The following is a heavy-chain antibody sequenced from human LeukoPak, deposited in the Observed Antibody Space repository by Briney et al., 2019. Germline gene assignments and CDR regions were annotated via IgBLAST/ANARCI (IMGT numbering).Heavy chain of an antibody. CDR3: ARDGTRGWELDL. V-gene: IGHV3-48*03. D-gene: IGHD1-26*01. J-gene: IGHJ5*02. Sequence: PGGSLRLSCAASGFTFSGYEMNWARQAPGKGLEWVSYISGSGDSIYHADSVKGRFTISRDNAKNSLYLQMNSLRAEDTAVYYCARDGTRGWELDLWGQGTLVTVSS. CDR1: GFTFSGYE. CDR2: ISGSGDSI.